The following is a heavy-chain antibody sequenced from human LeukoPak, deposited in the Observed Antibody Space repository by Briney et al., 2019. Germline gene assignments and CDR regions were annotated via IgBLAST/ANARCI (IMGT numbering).Heavy chain of an antibody. CDR3: ARARGDGSGDYYYYYMDV. J-gene: IGHJ6*03. CDR2: ISSSGSTI. Sequence: GGSLRLSCAASGISFSDYHMSWIRQAPGKGLEWVSYISSSGSTIYYAESTKGRFTISRDNAKNSLYLQMNSLRAEDTAVYYCARARGDGSGDYYYYYMDVWGKGTTVTVSS. CDR1: GISFSDYH. D-gene: IGHD3-22*01. V-gene: IGHV3-11*04.